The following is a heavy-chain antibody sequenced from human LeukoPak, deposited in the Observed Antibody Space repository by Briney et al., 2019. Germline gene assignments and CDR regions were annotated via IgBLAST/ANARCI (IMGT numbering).Heavy chain of an antibody. CDR3: VRYYDPPVGDAFDI. CDR1: GFTFGGDW. V-gene: IGHV3-7*01. Sequence: GGSLRLSCVASGFTFGGDWMRWVRQAPGKGLEWVANIKPDGTEKYCVDSVKGRFTISRDNAKNSLYLQLNSLRAEDTAVYYCVRYYDPPVGDAFDIWGPGTMVTVSS. J-gene: IGHJ3*02. D-gene: IGHD3-22*01. CDR2: IKPDGTEK.